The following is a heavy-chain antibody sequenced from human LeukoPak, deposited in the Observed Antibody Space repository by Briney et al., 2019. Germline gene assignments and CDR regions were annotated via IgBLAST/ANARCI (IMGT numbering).Heavy chain of an antibody. V-gene: IGHV3-30-3*01. D-gene: IGHD3-22*01. Sequence: GGSLRLSCAASGFTFSSYTMHWVRQAPGKGLEWVAVISYDGSNKYYADSVKGRFTISRDNSKNTLYLLMNSLRAEDTAVYYCARDFTMIVLFDYWGQGTLVTVSS. CDR3: ARDFTMIVLFDY. CDR1: GFTFSSYT. CDR2: ISYDGSNK. J-gene: IGHJ4*02.